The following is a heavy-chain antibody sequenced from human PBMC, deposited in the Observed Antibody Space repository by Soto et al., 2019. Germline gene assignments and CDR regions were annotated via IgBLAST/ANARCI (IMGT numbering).Heavy chain of an antibody. V-gene: IGHV1-69*06. CDR2: IIPIFGTA. CDR1: GGTFSSYA. CDR3: AREGDCSSTSCHPYFDY. D-gene: IGHD2-2*01. J-gene: IGHJ4*02. Sequence: QVQLVQSGAEVMKPGSSVKVSCKASGGTFSSYAISWVRRAPGQGLEWMGGIIPIFGTANYAQKFQGRVTITADKSTSTAYMELSSLRSEDTAVYYCAREGDCSSTSCHPYFDYWGQGTLVTVSS.